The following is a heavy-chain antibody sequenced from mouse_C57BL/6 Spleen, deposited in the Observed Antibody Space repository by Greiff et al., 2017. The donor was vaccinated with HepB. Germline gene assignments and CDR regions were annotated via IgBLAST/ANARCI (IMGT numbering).Heavy chain of an antibody. D-gene: IGHD1-1*01. V-gene: IGHV7-3*01. Sequence: DVMLVESGGGLVQPGGSLSLSCAASGFTFTDYYMSWVRQPPGKALEWLGFIRNKANGYTTEYSASVKGRFTISRDNSQSILYLQMNALRAEESATYYGARYELTTVVGLDYWGQGTTLTVSS. CDR1: GFTFTDYY. J-gene: IGHJ2*01. CDR2: IRNKANGYTT. CDR3: ARYELTTVVGLDY.